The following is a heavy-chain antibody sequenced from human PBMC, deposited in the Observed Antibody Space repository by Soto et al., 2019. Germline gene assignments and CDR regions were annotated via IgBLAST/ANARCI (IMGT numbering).Heavy chain of an antibody. V-gene: IGHV3-23*01. Sequence: AGGSLRLSCAASGFTFSDYGMNWVRQAPGKGLEWVSGISGGGDNTHYADSVKGRFTISRDNSKNTLYLQMNSLRAEDTAVYYCASVVVVVAANGAFDIWGQGTMVTVSS. CDR2: ISGGGDNT. CDR3: ASVVVVVAANGAFDI. D-gene: IGHD2-15*01. J-gene: IGHJ3*02. CDR1: GFTFSDYG.